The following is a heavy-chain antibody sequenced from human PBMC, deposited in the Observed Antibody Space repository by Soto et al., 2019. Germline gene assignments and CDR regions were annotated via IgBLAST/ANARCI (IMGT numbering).Heavy chain of an antibody. J-gene: IGHJ4*02. D-gene: IGHD5-12*01. CDR3: AKDRGRGYNPFEY. Sequence: GGSLRLSCAASGFTFSSYAMSWVRQAPGKGLEWVSTISGSGGSTYHADSVKGRFTISRDNSKNTLYLQMSSLRAEDTAVYYCAKDRGRGYNPFEYWGQGTLVTVSS. V-gene: IGHV3-23*01. CDR2: ISGSGGST. CDR1: GFTFSSYA.